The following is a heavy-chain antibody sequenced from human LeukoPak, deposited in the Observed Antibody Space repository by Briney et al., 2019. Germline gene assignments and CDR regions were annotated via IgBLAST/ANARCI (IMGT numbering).Heavy chain of an antibody. CDR2: ISGSGGST. CDR3: ANIYYDSSGYFP. Sequence: GGSLRLSCAAAGFTFSSYAMSWVRQAPGKGLEWVSAISGSGGSTYYADSVKGRFTFSRDNSKNTLYLQMNSLRAEDTAVYYCANIYYDSSGYFPWGQGTLVTVSS. J-gene: IGHJ5*02. D-gene: IGHD3-22*01. CDR1: GFTFSSYA. V-gene: IGHV3-23*01.